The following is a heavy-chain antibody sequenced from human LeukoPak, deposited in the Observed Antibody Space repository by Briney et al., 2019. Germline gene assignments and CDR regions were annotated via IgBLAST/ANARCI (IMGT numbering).Heavy chain of an antibody. CDR3: TTAGPLDAFDI. CDR1: GFTFSSYS. V-gene: IGHV3-15*01. Sequence: PGGSLRLSCAASGFTFSSYSMNWVRQAPGKGLEWVGRIKSKTDGGTTDYAAPVKGRFTILRDDSKNTLYLQMNSLKTEDTAVYYCTTAGPLDAFDIWGQGTMVTVSS. CDR2: IKSKTDGGTT. J-gene: IGHJ3*02.